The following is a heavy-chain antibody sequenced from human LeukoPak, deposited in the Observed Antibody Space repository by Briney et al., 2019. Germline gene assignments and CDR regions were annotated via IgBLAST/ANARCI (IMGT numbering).Heavy chain of an antibody. J-gene: IGHJ4*02. CDR2: IYYSGST. CDR3: ARTSGSGRY. V-gene: IGHV4-59*08. Sequence: PSETLSLTCTVSGGPISSYYWSWIRQPPGKGLEWIGYIYYSGSTNYNPSLKSRVTISVDTSKNQFSLKLSSVTAADTAVYYCARTSGSGRYWGQGTLVTVSS. CDR1: GGPISSYY. D-gene: IGHD6-19*01.